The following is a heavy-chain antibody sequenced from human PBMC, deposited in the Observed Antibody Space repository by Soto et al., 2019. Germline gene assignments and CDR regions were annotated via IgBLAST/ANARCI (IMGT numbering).Heavy chain of an antibody. V-gene: IGHV4-39*01. CDR3: ARLQLYDSRAAPTPIFHP. CDR2: MYYNGNT. CDR1: GGSFTSTNYF. J-gene: IGHJ1*01. D-gene: IGHD3-22*01. Sequence: KLQESGPGLVKPSETLSLTCTVSGGSFTSTNYFLGWIRQPPGKGLEWIGYMYYNGNTFYSPSLKSRVTMSVDTSKSQFSLDLSSVTAADTAMYYCARLQLYDSRAAPTPIFHPWGLGAMVTVSS.